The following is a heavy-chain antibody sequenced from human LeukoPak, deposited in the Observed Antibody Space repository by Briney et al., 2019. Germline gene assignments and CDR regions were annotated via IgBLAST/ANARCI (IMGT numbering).Heavy chain of an antibody. CDR1: GGSISSGSYY. Sequence: SETLSLTCTVSGGSISSGSYYWSWIRQPAGKGLEWIGRIYTSGSTNYNPSLKSRVTISVDTSKNQFSLKLSSVTAADTAVYYCARVGLLWFGGRGGYYGMDVWGQGTTVTVSS. J-gene: IGHJ6*02. CDR3: ARVGLLWFGGRGGYYGMDV. CDR2: IYTSGST. D-gene: IGHD3-10*01. V-gene: IGHV4-61*02.